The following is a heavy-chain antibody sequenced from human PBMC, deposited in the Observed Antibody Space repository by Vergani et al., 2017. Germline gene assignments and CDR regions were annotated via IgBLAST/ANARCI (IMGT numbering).Heavy chain of an antibody. J-gene: IGHJ3*02. CDR2: IKQDGSEK. CDR3: ASYGTYSYGGLDAFDI. D-gene: IGHD5-18*01. V-gene: IGHV3-7*01. CDR1: GFTFSSYW. Sequence: EVQLVESGGGLVQPGGSLRLSCAASGFTFSSYWMSWVRQAPGKGLEWVANIKQDGSEKYYVDSVKGRFTISRDNAKNSLYLQMNSLRAEDTAVYYCASYGTYSYGGLDAFDIWGQGTMVTVSS.